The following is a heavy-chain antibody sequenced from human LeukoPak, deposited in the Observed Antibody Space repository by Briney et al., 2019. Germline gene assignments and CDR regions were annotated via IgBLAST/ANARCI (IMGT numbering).Heavy chain of an antibody. CDR3: ASSTVTTGYYYYYYMDV. J-gene: IGHJ6*03. CDR1: GGSFSGYY. V-gene: IGHV4-34*01. D-gene: IGHD4-11*01. CDR2: INHSGST. Sequence: SETLSLTCAVYGGSFSGYYWSWIRQPPGKGLEWIGEINHSGSTNYNPSLKSRVTISVDTSKNQFSLKLSSVTAADTAVYYCASSTVTTGYYYYYYMDVWAKGTTVTVSS.